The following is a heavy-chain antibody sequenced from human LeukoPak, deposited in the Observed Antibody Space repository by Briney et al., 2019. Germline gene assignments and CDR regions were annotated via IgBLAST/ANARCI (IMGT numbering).Heavy chain of an antibody. CDR1: GGSISSGSYY. D-gene: IGHD3-10*01. V-gene: IGHV4-61*02. J-gene: IGHJ4*02. CDR3: ARVVRYYGSGSYFDY. CDR2: IYTSGST. Sequence: SETLSFTCTVSGGSISSGSYYWRWIRQPPGKGLEWIARIYTSGSTNYNPALKSRVTISVDTSKNQFSLKLSSVTAADTAVYYCARVVRYYGSGSYFDYWGQGTLVTVSS.